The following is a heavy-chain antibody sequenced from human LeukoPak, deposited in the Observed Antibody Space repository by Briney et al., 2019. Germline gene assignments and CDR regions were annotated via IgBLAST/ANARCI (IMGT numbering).Heavy chain of an antibody. D-gene: IGHD6-13*01. CDR2: INHSGST. J-gene: IGHJ5*02. CDR3: ARAYFSSWYMNWFDP. CDR1: GGSFSGYY. Sequence: PSETLSLTCAVYGGSFSGYYWSWIRQPPGKGLEWIGEINHSGSTNYNPSLKSRVTISLDTSKNQFSLKLSSVTAADTAVYYCARAYFSSWYMNWFDPWGQGTLVTVSS. V-gene: IGHV4-34*01.